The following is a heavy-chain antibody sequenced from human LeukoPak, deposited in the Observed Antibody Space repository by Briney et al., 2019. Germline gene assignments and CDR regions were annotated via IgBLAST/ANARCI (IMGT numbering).Heavy chain of an antibody. V-gene: IGHV4-59*01. CDR3: ASGLPGYSGGDDAFDI. J-gene: IGHJ3*02. CDR2: IYYSGST. D-gene: IGHD6-19*01. Sequence: PSETLSLTCTVSGGSITGYYWSWFRQPPGKGLEYIVYIYYSGSTNYNPYLKSRATISVGTSNNQFSLKLSSVTAADTAVYYCASGLPGYSGGDDAFDIWGQGTVVIVS. CDR1: GGSITGYY.